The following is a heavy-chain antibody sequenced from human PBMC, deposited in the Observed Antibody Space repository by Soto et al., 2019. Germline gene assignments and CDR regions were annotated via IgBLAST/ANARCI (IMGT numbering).Heavy chain of an antibody. Sequence: LRLSCAASGFTFSSYDMHWVRQATGKGLEWVSAIGTAGDTYYPGSVKGRFTISRENAKNSLYLQMNSLRAGDTAVYYCARVLIAAGYDAFDIWGQGTMVTVSS. CDR2: IGTAGDT. CDR3: ARVLIAAGYDAFDI. D-gene: IGHD6-13*01. CDR1: GFTFSSYD. J-gene: IGHJ3*02. V-gene: IGHV3-13*01.